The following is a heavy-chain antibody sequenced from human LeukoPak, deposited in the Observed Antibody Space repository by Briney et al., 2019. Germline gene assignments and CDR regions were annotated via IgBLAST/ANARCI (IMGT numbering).Heavy chain of an antibody. V-gene: IGHV3-23*01. D-gene: IGHD5-24*01. CDR1: GFTFSDHY. J-gene: IGHJ4*02. CDR2: ISGSGGST. Sequence: GGSLRLSCAASGFTFSDHYMDWVRQAPGKGLDWVSAISGSGGSTYYADSVKGRFTISRDNSKNTLYLQMNSLRAEDTAVYYCAEGPLHDYFDYWGQGTLVTVSS. CDR3: AEGPLHDYFDY.